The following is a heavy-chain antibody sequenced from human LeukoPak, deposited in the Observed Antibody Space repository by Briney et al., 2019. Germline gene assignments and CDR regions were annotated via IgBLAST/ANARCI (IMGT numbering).Heavy chain of an antibody. CDR3: ARARYVNSFYAFDI. J-gene: IGHJ3*02. V-gene: IGHV4-59*01. CDR1: GGSISSYY. Sequence: SETLSLTCTVSGGSISSYYWSWIRLPPGKGLEWIGYLSKSGNTNYSPSLKSRVTIFGDTSKNQFFLKLSSVTAADTAVYYCARARYVNSFYAFDIWGQGTTVTVSS. D-gene: IGHD3-9*01. CDR2: LSKSGNT.